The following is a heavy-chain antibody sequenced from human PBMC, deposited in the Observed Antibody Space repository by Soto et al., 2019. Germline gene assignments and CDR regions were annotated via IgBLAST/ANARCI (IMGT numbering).Heavy chain of an antibody. CDR3: ARGLGGARTYFDY. D-gene: IGHD3-10*01. J-gene: IGHJ4*02. CDR2: INAGNGNT. Sequence: QVQLVKSGAEEKKPGASVKVSCKASGYTFTSYGMHWVRQAPGQRLEWMGWINAGNGNTKYSQKFQGRVTITRDTSASTAYMELSSLRSEDTAVYYCARGLGGARTYFDYWGQGTLVTVSS. V-gene: IGHV1-3*05. CDR1: GYTFTSYG.